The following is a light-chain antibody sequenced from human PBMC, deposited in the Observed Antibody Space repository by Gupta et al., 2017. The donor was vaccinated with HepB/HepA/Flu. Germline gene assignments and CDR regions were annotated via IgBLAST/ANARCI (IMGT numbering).Light chain of an antibody. CDR2: AAS. V-gene: IGKV1-39*01. CDR3: QQSDSFPRT. J-gene: IGKJ1*01. Sequence: DIQMTQFPSSLSASVGDRVTITCRASQNIDKYLNWYQQKAGRAPEVLIYAASTLQTGVPSRFSGSGSGTDFSLTINMRHPEDFANYYCQQSDSFPRTFGQGTTVEIE. CDR1: QNIDKY.